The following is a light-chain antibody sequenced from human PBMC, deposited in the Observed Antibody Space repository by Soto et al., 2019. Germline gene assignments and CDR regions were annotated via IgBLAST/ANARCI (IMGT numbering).Light chain of an antibody. CDR2: DAS. CDR1: QSVDIY. V-gene: IGKV3-11*01. CDR3: QQRKNWPPLT. Sequence: ETVLTQSPATLSLSPGETATLSCRASQSVDIYLAWYQQKPGQAPRLLIYDASNRASGVPARFSGSGSGTAFTLTISSLEPEDFAVYYCQQRKNWPPLTFGQGTRLEI. J-gene: IGKJ5*01.